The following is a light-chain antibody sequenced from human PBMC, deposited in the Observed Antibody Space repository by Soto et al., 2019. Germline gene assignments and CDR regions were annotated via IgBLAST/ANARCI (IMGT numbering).Light chain of an antibody. CDR1: SSNIGTYT. Sequence: QSVLAQPPSASGTPGQRVTVSCSGSSSNIGTYTVNWYQQHPGKAPKLMIYEVSNRPSGVSNRFSGSKSGNTASLTISGLQAEDEADYYCSSYTSSSTPVVFGGGTKLTVL. CDR2: EVS. CDR3: SSYTSSSTPVV. V-gene: IGLV2-14*01. J-gene: IGLJ2*01.